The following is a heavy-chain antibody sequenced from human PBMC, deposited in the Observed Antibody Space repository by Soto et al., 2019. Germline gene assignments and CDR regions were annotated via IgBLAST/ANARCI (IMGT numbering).Heavy chain of an antibody. Sequence: ASVKVSCKASGYTFTGHYIHWVRQAPGQGPEWMGEIGPASGDTRYAQKFQGRVTMTRDTSIPTVYMELNNLSPDDTAVYYCGRGRSGQLVVFYWGQGTPVTVSS. V-gene: IGHV1-2*02. CDR2: IGPASGDT. D-gene: IGHD3-10*01. J-gene: IGHJ4*02. CDR1: GYTFTGHY. CDR3: GRGRSGQLVVFY.